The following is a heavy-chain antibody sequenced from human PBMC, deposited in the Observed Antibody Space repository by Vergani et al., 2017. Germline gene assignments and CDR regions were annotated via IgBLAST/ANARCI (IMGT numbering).Heavy chain of an antibody. J-gene: IGHJ4*02. CDR2: IYYTGST. CDR1: GGSVISGSYY. D-gene: IGHD6-13*01. V-gene: IGHV4-61*10. CDR3: ARDSAAAGYLDY. Sequence: QVQLQESGPGLVKPSETLSLTCPVSGGSVISGSYYWSWIRQPAGQGLEWIGYIYYTGSTNYNPSLKSRVTISVDTSKNQFSLKLSSVTAADTAVYYCARDSAAAGYLDYWGQGTLDTVSS.